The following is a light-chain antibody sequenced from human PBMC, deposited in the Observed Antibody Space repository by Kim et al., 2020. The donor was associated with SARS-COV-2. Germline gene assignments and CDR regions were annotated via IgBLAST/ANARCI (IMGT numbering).Light chain of an antibody. CDR1: KLGDKY. V-gene: IGLV3-1*01. CDR3: QAWDSSTVV. CDR2: QDR. J-gene: IGLJ3*02. Sequence: GAPRQTYNITCAGDKLGDKYACWYQQKPGQSPVLVIYQDRKRPSGIPERFSGSNSGDTATLTISGTQTMDEADYYCQAWDSSTVVFGGGTQLTVL.